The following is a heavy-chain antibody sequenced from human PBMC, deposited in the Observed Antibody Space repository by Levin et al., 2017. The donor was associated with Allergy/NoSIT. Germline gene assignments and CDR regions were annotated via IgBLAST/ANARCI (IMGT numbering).Heavy chain of an antibody. J-gene: IGHJ4*02. D-gene: IGHD2-2*03. CDR1: GFTFSSYG. CDR3: AKDVDIVVVPAAAIDY. CDR2: ISYDGSNK. Sequence: PGGSLRLSCAASGFTFSSYGMHWVRQAPGKGLEWVAVISYDGSNKYYADSVKGRFTISRDNSKNTLYLQMNSLRAEDTAVYYCAKDVDIVVVPAAAIDYWGQGTLVTVSS. V-gene: IGHV3-30*18.